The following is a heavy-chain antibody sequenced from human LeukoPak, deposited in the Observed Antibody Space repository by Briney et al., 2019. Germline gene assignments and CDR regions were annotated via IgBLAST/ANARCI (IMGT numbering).Heavy chain of an antibody. V-gene: IGHV4-38-2*01. CDR3: ARSASSSWYRKPYYYSMDV. D-gene: IGHD6-13*01. J-gene: IGHJ6*03. CDR1: GYSISSAYY. CDR2: IYHSGST. Sequence: SETLSLTCAVSGYSISSAYYWGWIRQPPGKGLEWIGSIYHSGSTYYNPSLKSQVTISVDTSKKQFSLTLSSVPAADTAVYYCARSASSSWYRKPYYYSMDVWGKGTTVTVSS.